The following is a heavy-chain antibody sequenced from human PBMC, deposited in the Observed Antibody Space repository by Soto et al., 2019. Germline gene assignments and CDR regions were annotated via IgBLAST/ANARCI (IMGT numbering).Heavy chain of an antibody. D-gene: IGHD3-22*01. CDR2: IIPIFGTA. CDR3: ARGGYFDSSNYLAY. V-gene: IGHV1-69*05. CDR1: GGTFSSYA. Sequence: AVKGSCNASGGTFSSYAISWVRPAPGQGLEWMGGIIPIFGTANYSQKFQGRVIIERDTSASTAYMELSSLRSEDTAVYYCARGGYFDSSNYLAYWGLGTLVTVSS. J-gene: IGHJ4*02.